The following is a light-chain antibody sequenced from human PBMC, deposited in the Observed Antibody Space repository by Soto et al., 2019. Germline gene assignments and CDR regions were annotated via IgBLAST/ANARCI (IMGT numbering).Light chain of an antibody. J-gene: IGKJ4*01. CDR2: AAS. V-gene: IGKV1-6*01. Sequence: AIRMTQSTSSLSASVGDRVTITCRASQGIRNDLGWYQQKPGKAPKLLIYAASSLQSGVPSRFSGSGSGTDFTLTISSLQPEDFATYYCLQDYNYPPTFGGGTKVEIK. CDR3: LQDYNYPPT. CDR1: QGIRND.